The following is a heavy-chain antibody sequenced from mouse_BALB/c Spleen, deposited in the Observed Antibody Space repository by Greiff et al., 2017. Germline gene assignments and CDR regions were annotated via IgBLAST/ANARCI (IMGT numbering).Heavy chain of an antibody. D-gene: IGHD2-3*01. CDR1: GYTFTSYY. CDR2: IYPGNVNT. Sequence: QVQLQQPGSELVRPGASVRISCKASGYTFTSYYIHWVKQRPGQGLEWIGWIYPGNVNTKYNEKFKGKATLTADKSSSTAYMQLSSLTSEDSAVYFCARGDGYSYAMDYWGQGTSVTVSS. CDR3: ARGDGYSYAMDY. J-gene: IGHJ4*01. V-gene: IGHV1S56*01.